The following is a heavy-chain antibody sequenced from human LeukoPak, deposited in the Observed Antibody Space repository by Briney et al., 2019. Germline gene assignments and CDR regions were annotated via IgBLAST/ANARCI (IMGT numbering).Heavy chain of an antibody. V-gene: IGHV4-4*07. D-gene: IGHD3-10*02. CDR1: GGPISSYY. Sequence: SETLSLTCTVSGGPISSYYWSWIRQPTGKGLEWIGRIYTSGSTNYNPSLKSRVTMSVDTSKNQFSLKLSSVTAADTAVYYCARDAFMSPIDYWGQGTLVTVSS. CDR2: IYTSGST. CDR3: ARDAFMSPIDY. J-gene: IGHJ4*02.